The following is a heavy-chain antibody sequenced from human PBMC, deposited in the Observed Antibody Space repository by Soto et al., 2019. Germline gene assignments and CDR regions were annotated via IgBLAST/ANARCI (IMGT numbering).Heavy chain of an antibody. CDR1: GASIRPYY. D-gene: IGHD3-10*01. V-gene: IGHV4-59*01. J-gene: IGHJ6*01. Sequence: LYLTFTVSGASIRPYYWTWIRQPPGKGLEWIGYIFSSGNTNYNPSLKSRVTISVDTSKYQFSLKLSSVTAADTAVYYCAREYYYGSASYRGMQGWGQGTTVRGSS. CDR2: IFSSGNT. CDR3: AREYYYGSASYRGMQG.